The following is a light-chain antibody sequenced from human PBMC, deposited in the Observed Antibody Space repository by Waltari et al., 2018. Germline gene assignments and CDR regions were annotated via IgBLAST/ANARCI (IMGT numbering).Light chain of an antibody. Sequence: QSALTQPPSVSGSPGQSVPIPCTGTSSDVGRYNRVSWYQQPPGTAPKLMIYEVSNRPSGVPDRFSGSKSGNMASLTISGLQAEDEADYYCSLYTSSSTYNYVFGTGTKVTVL. CDR2: EVS. V-gene: IGLV2-18*01. J-gene: IGLJ1*01. CDR1: SSDVGRYNR. CDR3: SLYTSSSTYNYV.